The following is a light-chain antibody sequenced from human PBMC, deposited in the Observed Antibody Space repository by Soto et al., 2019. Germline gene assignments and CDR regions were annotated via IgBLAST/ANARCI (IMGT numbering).Light chain of an antibody. CDR1: QSVTSSY. V-gene: IGKV3-20*01. Sequence: EIVLTQSPGTLSLSPGERATLSCRASQSVTSSYLAWYQQKPGQAPRLLIYGAGSRATGIPDRFSGSGSGTDFILTISRLEPEDFAVYYCQQYGSTPVTFGQGTRLEIK. CDR2: GAG. J-gene: IGKJ5*01. CDR3: QQYGSTPVT.